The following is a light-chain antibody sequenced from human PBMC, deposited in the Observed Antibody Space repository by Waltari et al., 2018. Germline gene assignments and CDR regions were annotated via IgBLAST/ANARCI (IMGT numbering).Light chain of an antibody. J-gene: IGLJ2*01. Sequence: QSALTQPASVSGSPGQSITISCTGTSSDVGNYKRVSWYQQHPGKAPKLMIYAVSNLPSGVSDRFYGSKSGDMASLTISGLQPEDEAEYFCSSYAGSSKGVFGGGTKVTVL. CDR1: SSDVGNYKR. CDR3: SSYAGSSKGV. V-gene: IGLV2-23*02. CDR2: AVS.